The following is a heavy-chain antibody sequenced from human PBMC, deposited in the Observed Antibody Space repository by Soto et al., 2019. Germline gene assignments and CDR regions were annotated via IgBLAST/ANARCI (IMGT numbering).Heavy chain of an antibody. CDR1: GYTFIDHY. CDR2: ITPNSGAT. Sequence: ASVKVSCKASGYTFIDHYIHWVRQAPGQGLEWMGWITPNSGATKYAQKFQGRVTMTRDASINTAYVDVAGLTFDDTALYYCAKGDTTMITDYYAMDVWGQGTTVTVSS. V-gene: IGHV1-2*02. CDR3: AKGDTTMITDYYAMDV. D-gene: IGHD5-18*01. J-gene: IGHJ6*02.